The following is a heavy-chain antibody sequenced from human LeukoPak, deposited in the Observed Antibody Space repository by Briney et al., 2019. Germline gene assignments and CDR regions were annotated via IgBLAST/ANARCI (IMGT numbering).Heavy chain of an antibody. CDR1: GFTFSSYW. Sequence: GGSLRLSCAASGFTFSSYWMSWVRQAPGKGLEWVANIKQDGSEKYYVDSVKGRFTISRDNAKNSLYLQMNSLRAEDTAVYYCAKDRLRWPNSFDYWGQGTLVTVSS. CDR3: AKDRLRWPNSFDY. D-gene: IGHD4-23*01. CDR2: IKQDGSEK. V-gene: IGHV3-7*03. J-gene: IGHJ4*02.